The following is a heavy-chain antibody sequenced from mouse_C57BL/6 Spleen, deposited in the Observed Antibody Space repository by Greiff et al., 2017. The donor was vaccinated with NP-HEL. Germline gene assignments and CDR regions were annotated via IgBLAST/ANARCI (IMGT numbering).Heavy chain of an antibody. CDR2: IYPRDGST. CDR3: AREGNYDGYYDYALDD. V-gene: IGHV1-78*01. J-gene: IGHJ4*01. CDR1: GYTFTDHT. D-gene: IGHD2-3*01. Sequence: QVQLQQSDAELVKPGASVKISCKVSGYTFTDHTIHWMKQRPEQGLEWIGYIYPRDGSTKYNEKFKSKATLTADKSSSTAYMQLNSLTSEDSAVYYCAREGNYDGYYDYALDDWGQGTSVTVSS.